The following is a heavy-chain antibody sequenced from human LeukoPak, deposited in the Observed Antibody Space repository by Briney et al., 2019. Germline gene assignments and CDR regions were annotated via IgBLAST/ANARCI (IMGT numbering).Heavy chain of an antibody. CDR3: ARDPAARSGNYSYHGMDV. D-gene: IGHD1-26*01. CDR2: ISISSSYI. V-gene: IGHV3-21*01. J-gene: IGHJ6*02. CDR1: GFTFSIYS. Sequence: GGTLSLSCAASGFTFSIYSMNWVRQAPGQGLEWVSSISISSSYIYYADSVKGRFTISRDNARNSVYLQMNSLRAEDRAVYYCARDPAARSGNYSYHGMDVWGLGTTVTVSS.